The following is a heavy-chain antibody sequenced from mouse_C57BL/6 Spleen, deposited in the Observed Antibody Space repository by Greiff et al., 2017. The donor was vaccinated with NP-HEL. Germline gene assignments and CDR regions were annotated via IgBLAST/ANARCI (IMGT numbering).Heavy chain of an antibody. CDR2: ISSGSSTI. Sequence: EVQLVESGGGLVKPGGSLKLSCAASGFTFSDYGMHWARQAPQKGLEWVAYISSGSSTIYYADTVTGRFPISRPNAKHTLVLQMTSLRSEDTAMYYCARKGNYAHAMDYWGQGTSVTVSS. J-gene: IGHJ4*01. D-gene: IGHD2-1*01. CDR1: GFTFSDYG. CDR3: ARKGNYAHAMDY. V-gene: IGHV5-17*01.